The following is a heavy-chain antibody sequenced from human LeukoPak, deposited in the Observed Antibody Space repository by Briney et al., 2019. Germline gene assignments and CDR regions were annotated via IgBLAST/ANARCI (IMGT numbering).Heavy chain of an antibody. D-gene: IGHD6-13*01. Sequence: EAPPITCCMCAGYSCTSYWICWGLQMPGKRLEWRGIIYPGNSDTNYSPSFQGQVTISADKSISTAYLQWSSLTAADTDVYYCASPIGAAAQLGAFDIWGQGAMVTVSS. J-gene: IGHJ3*02. V-gene: IGHV5-51*01. CDR3: ASPIGAAAQLGAFDI. CDR2: IYPGNSDT. CDR1: GYSCTSYW.